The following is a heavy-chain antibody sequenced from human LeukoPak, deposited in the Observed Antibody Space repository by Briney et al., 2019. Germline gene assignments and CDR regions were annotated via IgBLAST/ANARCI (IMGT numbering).Heavy chain of an antibody. D-gene: IGHD6-13*01. CDR2: IRYDGSNK. Sequence: GGSLRLSCAASGFTFSSYGMHWVRQTPGKGLEWVAFIRYDGSNKYYADSVKGRFTISRDNSKNTLYLQMNSLRAEDTAVYYCAKDVGSSWIHNWFDPWGQGTLVTVSS. J-gene: IGHJ5*02. CDR3: AKDVGSSWIHNWFDP. V-gene: IGHV3-30*02. CDR1: GFTFSSYG.